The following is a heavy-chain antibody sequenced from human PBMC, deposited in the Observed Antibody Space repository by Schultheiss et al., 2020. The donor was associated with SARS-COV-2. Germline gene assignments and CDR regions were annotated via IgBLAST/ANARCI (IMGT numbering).Heavy chain of an antibody. V-gene: IGHV4-34*01. J-gene: IGHJ4*02. CDR2: IHHSGST. Sequence: SQTLSLTCAVYGGSFSGYYWSWIRQPPGKGLEWIGEIHHSGSTYYNPSLKSRVTISVDTSKNQFSLKLSSVTAADTAVYYCATSGIVGAGSYWGQGTLVTVSS. CDR3: ATSGIVGAGSY. D-gene: IGHD1-26*01. CDR1: GGSFSGYY.